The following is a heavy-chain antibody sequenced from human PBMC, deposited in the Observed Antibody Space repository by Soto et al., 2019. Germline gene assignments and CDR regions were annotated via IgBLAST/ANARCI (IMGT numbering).Heavy chain of an antibody. V-gene: IGHV1-3*01. J-gene: IGHJ5*02. CDR1: GYTFTXYA. Sequence: KVSCKASGYTFTXYAMHWVRQAPGQRLEWMGWINAGNGNTKYSQKFQGRVTITRDTSASTAYMELSSLRSEDTAVYYCARASSWYLNWFDPWGQGTLVTVSS. CDR2: INAGNGNT. CDR3: ARASSWYLNWFDP. D-gene: IGHD2-15*01.